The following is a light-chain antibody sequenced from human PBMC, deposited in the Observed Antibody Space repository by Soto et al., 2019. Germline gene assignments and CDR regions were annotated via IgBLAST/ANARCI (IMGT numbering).Light chain of an antibody. CDR2: TTS. J-gene: IGKJ4*01. V-gene: IGKV1-9*01. Sequence: HMPQTHSFLSAYVGDRVTVTCRASQGISSSLAWYQQKPGKAPKLLVYTTSTLQSGVPSRFSGSGSGTEFTLTISSLQPEDFATYYCQQDSTYPLTFGGGTKVDI. CDR3: QQDSTYPLT. CDR1: QGISSS.